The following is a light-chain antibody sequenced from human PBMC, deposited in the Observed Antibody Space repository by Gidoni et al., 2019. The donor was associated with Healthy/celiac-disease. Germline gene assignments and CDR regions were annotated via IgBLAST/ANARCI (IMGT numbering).Light chain of an antibody. CDR1: QPVLYSTNNKNY. V-gene: IGKV4-1*01. Sequence: DIVMTQSPDPLAVALGERATINCKSSQPVLYSTNNKNYLAWYQQKPGQPPKLLIYWASTRESGVPDRFSGSGSGTDFTLTISSLQAEDVAVYYCQQYYSTPRSFGQGTKVEIK. J-gene: IGKJ2*03. CDR2: WAS. CDR3: QQYYSTPRS.